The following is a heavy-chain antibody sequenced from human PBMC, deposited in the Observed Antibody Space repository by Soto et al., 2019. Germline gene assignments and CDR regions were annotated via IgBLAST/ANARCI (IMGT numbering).Heavy chain of an antibody. D-gene: IGHD2-15*01. CDR2: IYYSGST. CDR1: GGSISSSSYY. CDR3: ARHFIQQCSGGSCSSGIDY. Sequence: SETLSLTCTVSGGSISSSSYYWGWIRQPPGKGLEWIGSIYYSGSTYYNPSLKSRVTISVDTSKNQFSLKLSSVTAADTAVYYCARHFIQQCSGGSCSSGIDYWGQVTLVTVSS. J-gene: IGHJ4*02. V-gene: IGHV4-39*01.